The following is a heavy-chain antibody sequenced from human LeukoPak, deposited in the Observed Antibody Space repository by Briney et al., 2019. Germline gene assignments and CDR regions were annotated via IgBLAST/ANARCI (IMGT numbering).Heavy chain of an antibody. D-gene: IGHD2-15*01. CDR3: ARDAHIVVVVAASHDAFDI. CDR2: INHSGST. Sequence: PSETLSLTCAVYGGSFSGYYWSWIRQPPGKGLEWIGEINHSGSTNYNPSLKSRVTISVDTSKNQFSLKLSSVTAADTAVYYCARDAHIVVVVAASHDAFDIWGQGTMVTVSS. CDR1: GGSFSGYY. V-gene: IGHV4-34*01. J-gene: IGHJ3*02.